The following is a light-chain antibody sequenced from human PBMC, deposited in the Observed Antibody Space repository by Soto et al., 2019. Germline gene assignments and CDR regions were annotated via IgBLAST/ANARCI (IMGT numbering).Light chain of an antibody. CDR1: ERISSW. V-gene: IGKV1-5*01. Sequence: DIQMTQSPSTLSASVGDSVTITCRASERISSWLAWYQQKPGKAPKLLIYDASSLESGVPPRFSGSGSGTEFTLTISSLQPDDFATYYCQQYETFSGTFGPGTKVDI. J-gene: IGKJ1*01. CDR2: DAS. CDR3: QQYETFSGT.